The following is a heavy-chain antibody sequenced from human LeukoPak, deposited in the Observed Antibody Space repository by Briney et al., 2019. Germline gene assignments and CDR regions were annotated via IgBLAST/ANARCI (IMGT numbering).Heavy chain of an antibody. J-gene: IGHJ4*02. Sequence: GESLKISCKGSGYSFTSYWIGWVRQMPGKGLEWMGIIYPGDSDTRYSPSFQGQVTISADKSISTAYLQWSSLKASDTALYYCARWMNYDFWSGYFFDYWGQGTLVTVSS. V-gene: IGHV5-51*01. D-gene: IGHD3-3*01. CDR1: GYSFTSYW. CDR2: IYPGDSDT. CDR3: ARWMNYDFWSGYFFDY.